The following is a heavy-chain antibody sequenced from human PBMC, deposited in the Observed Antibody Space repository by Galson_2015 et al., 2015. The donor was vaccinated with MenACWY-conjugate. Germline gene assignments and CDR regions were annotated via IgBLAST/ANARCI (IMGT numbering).Heavy chain of an antibody. Sequence: SGYTFTSYGISWVRQAPGQGLEWMGWISAYNGNTNYVEKFQGRVTMTTDTSTSTTYMEMRSLRSDDTAVYYCARDREGNSGSGSYYNYYAMDACGQGTTVTVSS. CDR1: GYTFTSYG. V-gene: IGHV1-18*01. D-gene: IGHD3-10*01. J-gene: IGHJ6*02. CDR3: ARDREGNSGSGSYYNYYAMDA. CDR2: ISAYNGNT.